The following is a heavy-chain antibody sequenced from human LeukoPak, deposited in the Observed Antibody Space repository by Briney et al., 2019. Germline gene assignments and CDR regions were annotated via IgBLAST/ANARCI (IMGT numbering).Heavy chain of an antibody. CDR2: ISPENGNT. J-gene: IGHJ6*04. V-gene: IGHV1-18*01. D-gene: IGHD4-23*01. CDR1: GYTFTNYG. Sequence: ASVKVSCKASGYTFTNYGISWVRQAPGQGLEWMGWISPENGNTNKAQKFQDRVFKTTNTSTSTAYMELRSLRSDDTAVYYCAREALSDHGGHVSDVWGKGTTVTVSS. CDR3: AREALSDHGGHVSDV.